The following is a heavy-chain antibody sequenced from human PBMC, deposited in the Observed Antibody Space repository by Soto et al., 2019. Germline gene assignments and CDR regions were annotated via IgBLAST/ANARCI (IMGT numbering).Heavy chain of an antibody. Sequence: EVQLVESGGGLVKPGGSLRLSCAAYGFTFRNSWMSWVRQAPGKGLEWVGRIKSKTDGGTTDYAAPVKGRFTISRDDSKNTLYLQMNSLKTEDTAVYYCTTDQRGSRFLEWFKGTPDYWGQGTMVTDSS. D-gene: IGHD3-3*01. V-gene: IGHV3-15*01. CDR3: TTDQRGSRFLEWFKGTPDY. CDR2: IKSKTDGGTT. J-gene: IGHJ4*02. CDR1: GFTFRNSW.